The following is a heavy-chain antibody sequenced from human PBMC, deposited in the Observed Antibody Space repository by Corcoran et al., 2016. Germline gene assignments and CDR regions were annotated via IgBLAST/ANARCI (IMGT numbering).Heavy chain of an antibody. J-gene: IGHJ4*02. CDR3: AREIIVGDTGAVDF. CDR2: VYYSGST. Sequence: QLHLQESGPGLVKPSETLSLTCTVSGGSISSGPYFWAWIRQPPGKGLEWIGTVYYSGSTYYNPSLKSRVTISVDMSKNQFSLRLSSAAAADTAVYYCAREIIVGDTGAVDFWGQGTLVTVSS. D-gene: IGHD1-26*01. V-gene: IGHV4-39*07. CDR1: GGSISSGPYF.